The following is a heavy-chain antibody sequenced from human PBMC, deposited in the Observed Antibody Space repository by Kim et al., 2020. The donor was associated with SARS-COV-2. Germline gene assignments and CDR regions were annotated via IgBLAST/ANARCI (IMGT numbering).Heavy chain of an antibody. D-gene: IGHD2-15*01. V-gene: IGHV1-2*04. Sequence: ASVKVSCKASGYTFTGYYMHWVRQAPGQGLEWMGWINPNSGGTNYAQKFQGWVTMTRDTSISTAYMELSRLRSDDTAVYYCARDPGCSGGSCYLYFDYWGQGTLVTVSS. CDR1: GYTFTGYY. CDR2: INPNSGGT. CDR3: ARDPGCSGGSCYLYFDY. J-gene: IGHJ4*02.